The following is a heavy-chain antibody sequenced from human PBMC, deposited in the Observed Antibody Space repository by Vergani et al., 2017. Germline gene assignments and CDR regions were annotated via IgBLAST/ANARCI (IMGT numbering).Heavy chain of an antibody. D-gene: IGHD6-6*01. CDR2: IYYSGST. CDR3: VSYRSSSVPVLR. J-gene: IGHJ4*02. V-gene: IGHV4-59*01. CDR1: GGSMSSYY. Sequence: QVQLQESGPGLVKPSETLFLTCTVSGGSMSSYYWSWIRQPPGKRLEWIGSIYYSGSTNYNPSLKSRLTISLDTSMNQFSLKLSSVTAADSALYYCVSYRSSSVPVLRWGQGTLVTVSS.